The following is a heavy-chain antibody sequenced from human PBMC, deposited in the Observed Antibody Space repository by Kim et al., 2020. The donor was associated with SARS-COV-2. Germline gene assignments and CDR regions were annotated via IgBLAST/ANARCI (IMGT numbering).Heavy chain of an antibody. CDR2: IWYDGSNK. J-gene: IGHJ6*02. Sequence: GGSLRLSCAASGFTFSSYGMHWVRQAPGKGLEWVAVIWYDGSNKYYADSVKGRFTISRDNSKNTLYLQMNSLRAEDTAVYYCARQPPEDIVVVPAAIDYYYGMDVWGQGTTVTVSS. CDR3: ARQPPEDIVVVPAAIDYYYGMDV. D-gene: IGHD2-2*01. V-gene: IGHV3-33*01. CDR1: GFTFSSYG.